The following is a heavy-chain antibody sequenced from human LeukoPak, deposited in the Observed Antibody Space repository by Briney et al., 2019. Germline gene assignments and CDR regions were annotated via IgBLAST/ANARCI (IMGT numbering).Heavy chain of an antibody. J-gene: IGHJ4*02. CDR1: GGSISSGGYS. CDR2: IYHSGST. D-gene: IGHD6-13*01. Sequence: SETLSLTCAVSGGSISSGGYSWSWIRQPPGKGLEWIGYIYHSGSTYHNPSLKSRVTISVDRSKNQFSLKLSSVTAADTAVYYCARVARAAAGTPMFDYWGQGTLVTVSS. CDR3: ARVARAAAGTPMFDY. V-gene: IGHV4-30-2*01.